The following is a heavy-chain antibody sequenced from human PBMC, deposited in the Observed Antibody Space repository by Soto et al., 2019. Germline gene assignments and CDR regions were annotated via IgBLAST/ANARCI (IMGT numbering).Heavy chain of an antibody. D-gene: IGHD3-22*01. Sequence: GGSLRLSCAASGFTFSSYWMSWVRQAPGKGLEWVANIKQDGSEKYYVDSVKGRFTISRDNAKNSLYLQMNSLRAEDTAVYYCARDITTGYNWFDPWGQGTLVTVSS. V-gene: IGHV3-7*05. CDR3: ARDITTGYNWFDP. J-gene: IGHJ5*02. CDR2: IKQDGSEK. CDR1: GFTFSSYW.